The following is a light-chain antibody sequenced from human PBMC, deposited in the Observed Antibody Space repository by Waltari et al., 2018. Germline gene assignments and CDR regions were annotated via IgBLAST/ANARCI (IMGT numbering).Light chain of an antibody. CDR2: WAS. CDR3: QQYYSTIFT. V-gene: IGKV4-1*01. Sequence: DIVVTQSPASLAVSLGERATINCKSSQSVLYRSNNKNYLALYQQKPGQPPKLLIYWASTRESGVPDRFSGSGSGTDFTLTISSLQAEDVAVYYCQQYYSTIFTFGPGTKVDVK. CDR1: QSVLYRSNNKNY. J-gene: IGKJ3*01.